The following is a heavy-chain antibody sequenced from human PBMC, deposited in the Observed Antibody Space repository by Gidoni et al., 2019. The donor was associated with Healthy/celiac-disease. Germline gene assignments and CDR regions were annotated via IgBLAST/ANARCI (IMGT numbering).Heavy chain of an antibody. V-gene: IGHV1-69*02. CDR3: ARSSYGDYIGYYYGMDV. J-gene: IGHJ6*02. D-gene: IGHD4-17*01. CDR2: IIPILGIA. Sequence: QVQLVQSGAEVKKPGSSVKVSCKASGGTFSSYTISWVRQAPGQGLEWMGRIIPILGIANYPQKFPGRVPITADQSTSTAFMELSSLRSEDTAVYYCARSSYGDYIGYYYGMDVWGQGTTVTVSS. CDR1: GGTFSSYT.